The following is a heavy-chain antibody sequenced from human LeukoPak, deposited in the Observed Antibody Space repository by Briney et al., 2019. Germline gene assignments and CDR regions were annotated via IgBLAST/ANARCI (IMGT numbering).Heavy chain of an antibody. CDR2: ISSSSSYI. CDR1: GFTFSSYS. V-gene: IGHV3-21*01. Sequence: GGSLRLSCAASGFTFSSYSMNWVRQAPGRGLEWVSSISSSSSYIYYADSVKGRFTISRDNAKNSLYLQMNSLRAEDTAVYYCARDNRGSGSYADYWGQGTLVTVSS. J-gene: IGHJ4*02. D-gene: IGHD1-26*01. CDR3: ARDNRGSGSYADY.